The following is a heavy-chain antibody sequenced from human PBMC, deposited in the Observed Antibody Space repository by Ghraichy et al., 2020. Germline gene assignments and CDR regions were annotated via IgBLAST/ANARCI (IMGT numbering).Heavy chain of an antibody. Sequence: GGSLRLSCAASGFTVSSNYMSWVRQAPGKGLEWVSVIYSGGSTYYADSVKGRFTISRDNSKNTLYLQMNSLRAEDTAVYYCASELTGDRGLDYWGQGTLVTVSS. D-gene: IGHD7-27*01. CDR2: IYSGGST. CDR3: ASELTGDRGLDY. CDR1: GFTVSSNY. V-gene: IGHV3-53*01. J-gene: IGHJ4*02.